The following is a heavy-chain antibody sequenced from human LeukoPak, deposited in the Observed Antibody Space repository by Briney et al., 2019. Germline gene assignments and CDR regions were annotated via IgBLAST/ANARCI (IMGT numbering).Heavy chain of an antibody. CDR3: ENGYSSFDY. CDR1: GYTFTGYY. CDR2: ITPNSGGT. D-gene: IGHD5-12*01. J-gene: IGHJ4*02. Sequence: ASVKVSCKASGYTFTGYYMHWVRQAPGQGLEWMGRITPNSGGTNYAQEFQGRVTMTRDTYISTAYMELSRLRSDDTAVYYCENGYSSFDYWGQGTLVTVSS. V-gene: IGHV1-2*06.